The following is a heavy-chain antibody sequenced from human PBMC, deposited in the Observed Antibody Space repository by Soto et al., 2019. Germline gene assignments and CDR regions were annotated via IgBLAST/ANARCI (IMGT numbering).Heavy chain of an antibody. CDR1: GYSFTDYH. D-gene: IGHD2-8*01. Sequence: ASVKVSCNASGYSFTDYHIHWVRQAPGQGLEWLGRINPKSGGTSTAQKFQGWVTMTRDRSISTVYMELTRLRSDDTAVYFCARGHSTDCSNGVCSFFYNHEMDVWGQGTTVTVSS. V-gene: IGHV1-2*04. J-gene: IGHJ6*02. CDR2: INPKSGGT. CDR3: ARGHSTDCSNGVCSFFYNHEMDV.